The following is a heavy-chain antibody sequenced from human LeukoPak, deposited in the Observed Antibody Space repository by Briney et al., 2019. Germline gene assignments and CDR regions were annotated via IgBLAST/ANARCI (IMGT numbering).Heavy chain of an antibody. CDR1: GGSISTYY. Sequence: SETLSLTCTVSGGSISTYYWSWIRQPPGKGLEWIGDIHCSGTTNYNASVKGRFTISLDTSKNTFYLNLSTLIADDTAVYSCARMGGYSGYATRWGQGGLVSVCS. V-gene: IGHV4-59*08. D-gene: IGHD5-12*01. J-gene: IGHJ4*02. CDR3: ARMGGYSGYATR. CDR2: IHCSGTT.